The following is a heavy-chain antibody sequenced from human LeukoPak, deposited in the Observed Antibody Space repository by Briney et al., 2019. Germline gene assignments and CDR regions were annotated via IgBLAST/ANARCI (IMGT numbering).Heavy chain of an antibody. Sequence: PGGSLRLSCAASGFTFSSYAMHWVRQAPGKGLEWVAVISYDGSNKYYADSVKGRFIISRDNSKNTLYLQMNSLRAEDTALYYCAKDIYPYSSVFDYWGQGTLVTVSS. V-gene: IGHV3-30-3*01. D-gene: IGHD6-25*01. CDR3: AKDIYPYSSVFDY. J-gene: IGHJ4*02. CDR1: GFTFSSYA. CDR2: ISYDGSNK.